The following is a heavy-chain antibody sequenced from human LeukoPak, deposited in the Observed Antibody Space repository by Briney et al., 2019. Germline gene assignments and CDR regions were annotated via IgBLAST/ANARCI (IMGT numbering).Heavy chain of an antibody. CDR3: ARANAGITFDY. Sequence: SETLSLTCTVSGGSISSGGYYWSWIRQHPGKGLEWIGYIYYSGNTYYNPSLKSRVTISVDTSKNQFSLKLSSVTAADTAVYYCARANAGITFDYWGQGTLVTVSS. D-gene: IGHD1-14*01. V-gene: IGHV4-31*03. J-gene: IGHJ4*02. CDR1: GGSISSGGYY. CDR2: IYYSGNT.